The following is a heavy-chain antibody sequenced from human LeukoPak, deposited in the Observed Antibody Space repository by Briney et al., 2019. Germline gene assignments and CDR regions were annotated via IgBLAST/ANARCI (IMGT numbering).Heavy chain of an antibody. CDR2: INHSGST. CDR3: ARANDFWSGSDY. Sequence: SETLSLTCAVYGGSFSGYYWSWIRQPPGKGLEWIGEINHSGSTNYNPSLKSRVTISVHTSKNQFSLKLSSVTAADTAVYYCARANDFWSGSDYWGQGTLVTVSS. V-gene: IGHV4-34*01. D-gene: IGHD3-3*01. J-gene: IGHJ4*02. CDR1: GGSFSGYY.